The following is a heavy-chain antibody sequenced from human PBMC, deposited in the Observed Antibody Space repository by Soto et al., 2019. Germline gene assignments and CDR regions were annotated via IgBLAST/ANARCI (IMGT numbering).Heavy chain of an antibody. CDR1: GVSISSSDYY. D-gene: IGHD2-15*01. J-gene: IGHJ4*02. CDR2: IDYNGVT. Sequence: SETLSLTCSVSGVSISSSDYYWAWIRQPPGKGLEWIGSIDYNGVTYSNPSLKGRVTISKDTSKNKFSLQLTSVTAADTAFYYCGRVLVAATRHTGPDYWDQGTQVTVSS. V-gene: IGHV4-39*02. CDR3: GRVLVAATRHTGPDY.